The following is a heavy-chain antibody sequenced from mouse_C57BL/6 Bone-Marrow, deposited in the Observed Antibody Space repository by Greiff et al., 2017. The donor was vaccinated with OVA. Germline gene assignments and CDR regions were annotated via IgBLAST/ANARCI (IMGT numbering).Heavy chain of an antibody. CDR3: ARVPSFAY. J-gene: IGHJ3*01. V-gene: IGHV5-4*03. CDR2: ISDGGSYT. CDR1: GFTFSSYA. Sequence: EVKVVESGGGLVKPGGSLKLSCAASGFTFSSYAMSWVRQTPEKRLEWVATISDGGSYTYYPDNVKGRFTISRDNAKNNLYLQMSHLKSEDTAMYYCARVPSFAYWGQGTLVTVSA.